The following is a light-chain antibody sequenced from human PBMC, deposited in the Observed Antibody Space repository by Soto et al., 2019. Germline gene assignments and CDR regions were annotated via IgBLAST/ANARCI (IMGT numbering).Light chain of an antibody. CDR2: AAS. V-gene: IGKV1-39*01. Sequence: DIQLTQSPSSLSASVGDRVTITCRARRNINMYLNWYQVEPGKAPKLQIYAASSSQSGVPSTFSGSGSGTDFTLTIAGLQPEESATYFCQQSMTAPLTFGGGTKVEIK. J-gene: IGKJ4*01. CDR3: QQSMTAPLT. CDR1: RNINMY.